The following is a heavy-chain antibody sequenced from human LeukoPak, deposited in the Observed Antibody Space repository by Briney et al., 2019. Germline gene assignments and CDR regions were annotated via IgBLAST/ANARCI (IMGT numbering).Heavy chain of an antibody. CDR1: GYTFTSYG. D-gene: IGHD6-19*01. Sequence: ASVKVSCKASGYTFTSYGISWVRQAPGQGLEWMGWISAYNGNTNYAQKLQGRVTMTTDTSTSTAYMELRSLRSDDTAVYYRARIDSSGWYNGYWGQGTLVTVSS. CDR3: ARIDSSGWYNGY. V-gene: IGHV1-18*01. J-gene: IGHJ4*02. CDR2: ISAYNGNT.